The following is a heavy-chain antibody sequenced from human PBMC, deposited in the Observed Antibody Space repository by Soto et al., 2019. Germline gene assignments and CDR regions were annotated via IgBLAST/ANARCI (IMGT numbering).Heavy chain of an antibody. J-gene: IGHJ4*02. Sequence: PSETLSLTCNVSGGSMTTGSYFWSWIRQPPGKGLEWIGYVFRSGSINYSPSFKSRVTISIDTSKNQFYLMLKSVTAADTAVYFCARATNRYFDYWGQGAMVTVYS. CDR2: VFRSGSI. CDR1: GGSMTTGSYF. CDR3: ARATNRYFDY. V-gene: IGHV4-61*01.